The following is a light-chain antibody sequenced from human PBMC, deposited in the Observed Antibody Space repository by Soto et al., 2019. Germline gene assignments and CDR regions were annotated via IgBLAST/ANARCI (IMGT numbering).Light chain of an antibody. CDR3: QQYGNSPLT. CDR2: AAS. Sequence: PGERATLSCTASQSVAGNFLAWYQQRPGQAPRLLISAASSRATAIPDRFSGSGSGTECTLTISRLEPDDSAVYFCQQYGNSPLTFGPGTKLNIK. CDR1: QSVAGNF. J-gene: IGKJ3*01. V-gene: IGKV3-20*01.